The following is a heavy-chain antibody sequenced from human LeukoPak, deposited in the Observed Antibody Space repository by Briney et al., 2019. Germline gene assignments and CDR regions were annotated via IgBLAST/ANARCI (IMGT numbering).Heavy chain of an antibody. J-gene: IGHJ4*02. CDR1: GGSISSGGYY. V-gene: IGHV4-31*03. CDR3: ARVLDYDSSGYYSE. Sequence: KSSETLSLTYTVSGGSISSGGYYWSWIRHHPGKGLEWIGYIYYSGCTYYNPSLKSRVTISVDTSKNQFSLKLSSVTAADTAVYYCARVLDYDSSGYYSEWGQGTLVTVSS. D-gene: IGHD3-22*01. CDR2: IYYSGCT.